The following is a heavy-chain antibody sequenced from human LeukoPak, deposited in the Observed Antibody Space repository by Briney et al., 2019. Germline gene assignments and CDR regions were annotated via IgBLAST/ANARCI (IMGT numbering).Heavy chain of an antibody. V-gene: IGHV1-8*01. D-gene: IGHD3-16*02. CDR3: ARVYTDYVWGSYRYYGMDV. CDR2: MNPNSGNT. CDR1: GYTFTSYD. Sequence: ASVKVSCKASGYTFTSYDINWVRQATGQGLEWMGWMNPNSGNTGYAQKFQGRVTMTRNTSISTAYVELSSLRSEDTAVYHCARVYTDYVWGSYRYYGMDVWGQGTTVTVSS. J-gene: IGHJ6*02.